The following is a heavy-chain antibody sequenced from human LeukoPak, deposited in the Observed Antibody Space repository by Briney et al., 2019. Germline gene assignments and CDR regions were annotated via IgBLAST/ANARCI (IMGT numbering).Heavy chain of an antibody. CDR3: ARGPSGYHNT. V-gene: IGHV3-23*01. CDR2: ISDSGGST. Sequence: GGSLRLSCAASGFTFSSYAMSWVRQAPGKGLEWVSTISDSGGSTYYADSVKGRFTISRDNSKNTLYLQMNSLRAEDTAVYYCARGPSGYHNTGGQGTLVTVSS. J-gene: IGHJ4*02. D-gene: IGHD5-12*01. CDR1: GFTFSSYA.